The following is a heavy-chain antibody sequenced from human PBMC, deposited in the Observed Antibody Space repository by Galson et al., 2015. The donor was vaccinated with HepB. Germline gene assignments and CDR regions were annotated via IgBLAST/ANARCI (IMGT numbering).Heavy chain of an antibody. CDR3: ARVYSSSSFEADY. CDR2: INPNTGGT. CDR1: GYTFIGYY. Sequence: SVKVSCKASGYTFIGYYMHWVRQAPGQGLEWMGRINPNTGGTDFAQKFQDRVTMTRDTSISTVYMELNSLRSDDMAMYYCARVYSSSSFEADYWGQGTLVTVFS. D-gene: IGHD6-6*01. V-gene: IGHV1-2*06. J-gene: IGHJ4*02.